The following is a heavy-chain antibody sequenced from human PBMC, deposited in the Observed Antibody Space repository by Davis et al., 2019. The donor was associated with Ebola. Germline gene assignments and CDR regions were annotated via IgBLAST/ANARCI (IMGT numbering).Heavy chain of an antibody. D-gene: IGHD2-2*02. CDR1: GGTFSSYA. CDR2: IIPILGIA. J-gene: IGHJ2*01. Sequence: SVKVSCRASGGTFSSYAISWVRQAPGQGLEWMGGIIPILGIANYAQKFQGRVTINADKSTSTAYMELSSLRSEDTAVYYCARGYCSSTSCYTGWYFDLWGRGTLVTVSS. V-gene: IGHV1-69*10. CDR3: ARGYCSSTSCYTGWYFDL.